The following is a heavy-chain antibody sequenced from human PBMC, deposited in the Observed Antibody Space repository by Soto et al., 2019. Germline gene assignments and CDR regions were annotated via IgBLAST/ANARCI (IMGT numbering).Heavy chain of an antibody. CDR1: GGMFYSSA. CDR2: IVPMNGSP. CDR3: SFAPNWTYQLTIY. V-gene: IGHV1-69*13. J-gene: IGHJ4*02. Sequence: SVKVSCKASGGMFYSSAINWVRQAPGQGLEWMGGIVPMNGSPKYAQEFLGRVTISADASATTAYMGLSGLKSEDTAVYYCSFAPNWTYQLTIYWGRGTQVTVSS. D-gene: IGHD2-2*01.